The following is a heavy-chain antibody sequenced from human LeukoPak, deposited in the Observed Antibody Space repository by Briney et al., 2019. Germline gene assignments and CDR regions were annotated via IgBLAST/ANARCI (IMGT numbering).Heavy chain of an antibody. V-gene: IGHV4-34*01. D-gene: IGHD2-2*01. CDR2: INHSGST. Sequence: SETLSLTCAVYGGSFSGYYWSWIRQPPGKGLEWIGEINHSGSTNYNPSLKSRVTISVDTSKNQFSLKLSSVTAADTAVYYCARGGRPYCSSTSCRPNWFDPWGQGTLVTVSS. CDR3: ARGGRPYCSSTSCRPNWFDP. J-gene: IGHJ5*02. CDR1: GGSFSGYY.